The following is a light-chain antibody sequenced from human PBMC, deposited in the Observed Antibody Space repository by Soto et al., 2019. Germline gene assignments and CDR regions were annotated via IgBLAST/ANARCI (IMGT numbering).Light chain of an antibody. CDR1: QSVSSSY. CDR3: QQYDSSRT. V-gene: IGKV3-20*01. J-gene: IGKJ1*01. CDR2: GAS. Sequence: EIVMTQSPATLSVSPGGRATLSCRASQSVSSSYLAWYQQKPGQAPRLLIYGASSRATGIPDRFSGSGSGTDFTLTISRLEPEDFAVYYCQQYDSSRTFGQGTKVDIK.